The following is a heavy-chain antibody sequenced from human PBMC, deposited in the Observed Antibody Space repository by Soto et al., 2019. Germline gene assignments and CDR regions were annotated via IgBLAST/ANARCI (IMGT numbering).Heavy chain of an antibody. CDR3: ARGDIRGFGELSSWFDH. V-gene: IGHV4-59*12. CDR2: IYYSGST. CDR1: GGSISSYY. J-gene: IGHJ5*02. D-gene: IGHD3-10*01. Sequence: SETLSLTCTVSGGSISSYYWSWIRQPPGKGLEWIGYIYYSGSTNYNPSPKSRVTISVDTSKNQFSLKLSSVTAADTAVYYCARGDIRGFGELSSWFDHWGQGTLVTVSS.